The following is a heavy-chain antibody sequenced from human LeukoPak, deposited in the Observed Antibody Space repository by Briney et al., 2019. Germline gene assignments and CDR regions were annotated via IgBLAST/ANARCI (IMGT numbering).Heavy chain of an antibody. CDR3: ARDWSPYSSSSDAFDI. V-gene: IGHV1-2*02. CDR1: GYTFTGYY. Sequence: GASVKVSCKASGYTFTGYYMHWVRQAPGQGLEWMGWINPNSGGTNYAQKFQGRVTMTRDTSISTAYMELSRLRSDDTAVYYCARDWSPYSSSSDAFDIWGQGTMVTVSS. D-gene: IGHD6-6*01. J-gene: IGHJ3*02. CDR2: INPNSGGT.